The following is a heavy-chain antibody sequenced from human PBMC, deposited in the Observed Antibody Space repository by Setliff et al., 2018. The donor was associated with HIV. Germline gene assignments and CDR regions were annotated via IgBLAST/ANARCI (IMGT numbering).Heavy chain of an antibody. CDR2: IKQGGSEK. J-gene: IGHJ5*02. CDR1: GLIFSSYW. Sequence: GGSLRLSCAASGLIFSSYWMSWVRQAPGKGLEWVANIKQGGSEKYYVDSVRGRFTISRENTKNSLFLQMNKLRPEDTAVYYCARDPLFMYDHDSNAKGGVSWGQGTLVTVSS. CDR3: ARDPLFMYDHDSNAKGGVS. D-gene: IGHD3-22*01. V-gene: IGHV3-7*03.